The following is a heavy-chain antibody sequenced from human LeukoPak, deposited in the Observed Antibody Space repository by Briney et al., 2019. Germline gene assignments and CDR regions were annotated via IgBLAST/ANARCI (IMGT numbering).Heavy chain of an antibody. CDR1: GGSISSYY. J-gene: IGHJ3*02. D-gene: IGHD2-21*01. CDR3: ARFVRARRDAFDI. CDR2: IYTSGST. Sequence: SETLSLTCTVSGGSISSYYWGWIRQPPGKGLEWIGYIYTSGSTNYNPSLKSRVTISVDTSKNQFSLKLSSVTAADTAVYYCARFVRARRDAFDIWGQGTMVTVSS. V-gene: IGHV4-4*09.